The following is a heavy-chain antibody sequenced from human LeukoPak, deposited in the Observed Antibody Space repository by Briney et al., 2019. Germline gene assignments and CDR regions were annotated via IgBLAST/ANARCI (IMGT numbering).Heavy chain of an antibody. CDR2: IYPGDSDT. CDR3: ARHPLWFGEFSSAFDI. D-gene: IGHD3-10*01. J-gene: IGHJ3*02. Sequence: KIGESLKISCKGSGYSFTSYWIGWVRQMPGKGLEWMGIIYPGDSDTRYSPSFQGQVTISADKSISTAYLRWSSLKASDTAMYYCARHPLWFGEFSSAFDIWGQGTMVTVSS. CDR1: GYSFTSYW. V-gene: IGHV5-51*01.